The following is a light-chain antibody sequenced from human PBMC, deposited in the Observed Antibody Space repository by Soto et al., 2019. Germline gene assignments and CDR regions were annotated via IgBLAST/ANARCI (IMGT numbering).Light chain of an antibody. J-gene: IGKJ4*01. Sequence: IVLTQSPATLSLSPGERATLSCMASQSISNFLAWYQQKPGQAPRLLIHDASKRATDIPDRFIGSGSGTDFTLTISSLEPEDFAVYYCQQRSNWPPFTFGGGTKVDIK. CDR1: QSISNF. CDR3: QQRSNWPPFT. V-gene: IGKV3-11*01. CDR2: DAS.